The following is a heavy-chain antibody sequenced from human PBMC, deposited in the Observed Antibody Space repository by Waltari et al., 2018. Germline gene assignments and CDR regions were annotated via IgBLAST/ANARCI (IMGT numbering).Heavy chain of an antibody. D-gene: IGHD3-10*01. J-gene: IGHJ4*02. Sequence: QVTLKESGPVLVKPTETLTLTCTVSGFSLSNARMGVSWIRQPPGKALEWLAHIFSNDEKSYSTSLKSRLTISKDTSKSQVVLTMTNMDPVDTATYYCARINIHYYGSGSLDYWGQGTLVTVSS. CDR1: GFSLSNARMG. CDR3: ARINIHYYGSGSLDY. CDR2: IFSNDEK. V-gene: IGHV2-26*01.